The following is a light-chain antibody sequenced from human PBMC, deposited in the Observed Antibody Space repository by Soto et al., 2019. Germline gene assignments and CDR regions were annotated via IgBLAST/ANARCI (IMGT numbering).Light chain of an antibody. CDR2: DAS. CDR1: SSVSTY. Sequence: EIVLTQSPATLSLSLGERATLSCRASSSVSTYLAWYQQKPGQAPRLLIYDASNRATGIPARFSGSGSGTDFTLTISSLEPEDFAVYYCQQRSNWPWTFGQGTKVEIK. V-gene: IGKV3-11*01. CDR3: QQRSNWPWT. J-gene: IGKJ1*01.